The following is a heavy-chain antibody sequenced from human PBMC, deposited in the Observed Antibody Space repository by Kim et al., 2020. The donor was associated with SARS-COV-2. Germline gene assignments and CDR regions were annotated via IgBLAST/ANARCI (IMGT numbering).Heavy chain of an antibody. CDR2: NFYSGNT. Sequence: SETLSLTCTVSGGSVRTTSHYWGWVRQPPGKGLEWIGRNFYSGNTFYNPSLKGRVTISVDTSKNQFSLNLRSLTAADTAVYYCARESGDYYNSMDVWGQGTTVTVSS. J-gene: IGHJ6*02. CDR1: GGSVRTTSHY. CDR3: ARESGDYYNSMDV. D-gene: IGHD7-27*01. V-gene: IGHV4-39*01.